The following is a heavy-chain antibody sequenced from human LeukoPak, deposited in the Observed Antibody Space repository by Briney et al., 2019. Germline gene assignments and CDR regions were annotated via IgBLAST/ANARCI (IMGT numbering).Heavy chain of an antibody. CDR2: ISGSGGST. Sequence: GGSLRLSCAASGFTFSSYAMSWVRQAPGKGLEWVSAISGSGGSTYYADSVKGRFTISRDNSKNTLYLQMNSLRAEDTAVYYCAKDLRGIVAPEDDYWGQGTLVTVSS. V-gene: IGHV3-23*01. J-gene: IGHJ4*02. D-gene: IGHD1-26*01. CDR3: AKDLRGIVAPEDDY. CDR1: GFTFSSYA.